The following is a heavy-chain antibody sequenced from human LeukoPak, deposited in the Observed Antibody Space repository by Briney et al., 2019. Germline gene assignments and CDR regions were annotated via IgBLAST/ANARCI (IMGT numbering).Heavy chain of an antibody. J-gene: IGHJ4*02. CDR1: GGSISSGGHS. V-gene: IGHV4-30-2*02. D-gene: IGHD6-19*01. Sequence: SQTLSLTCAVSGGSISSGGHSWSWIRQPPGKGLEWIGYIYHSGSTYYNPSLKSRVTISVDTSKNQFSLKLSSVTAADTAVYYCARLRYSSGWWILDYWGQGTLVTVSS. CDR3: ARLRYSSGWWILDY. CDR2: IYHSGST.